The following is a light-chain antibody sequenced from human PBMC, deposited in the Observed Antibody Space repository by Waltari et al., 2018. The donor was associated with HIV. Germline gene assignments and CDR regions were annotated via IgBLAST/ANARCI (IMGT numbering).Light chain of an antibody. V-gene: IGLV1-51*01. CDR3: GTWDSSLSLYV. J-gene: IGLJ1*01. Sequence: QSVLTQPPSVSAAPGQKVTISCSGDNSNVANNFVSWYQQLPGRAPRLLIYDNEKRPSRIPDPFSAFKAGMSATLVITGLQIVDEADYYCGTWDSSLSLYVFGTGTTVAVL. CDR2: DNE. CDR1: NSNVANNF.